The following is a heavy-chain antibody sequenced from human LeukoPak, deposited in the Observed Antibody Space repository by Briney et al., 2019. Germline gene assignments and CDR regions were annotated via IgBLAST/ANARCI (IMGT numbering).Heavy chain of an antibody. Sequence: SETLSLTCAVYGGSFSGYYWSWIRQPPGKGLEWIGEISHSGSTNYNPSLKSRVTISVDTSKNQFSLKLSSVTAADTAVYYCARGVGDCGGDCRTGYYFDYWGQGTLVTVSS. J-gene: IGHJ4*02. CDR3: ARGVGDCGGDCRTGYYFDY. D-gene: IGHD2-21*02. V-gene: IGHV4-34*01. CDR1: GGSFSGYY. CDR2: ISHSGST.